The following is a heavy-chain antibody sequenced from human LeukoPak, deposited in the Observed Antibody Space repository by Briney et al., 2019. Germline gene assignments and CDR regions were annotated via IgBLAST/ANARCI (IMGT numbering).Heavy chain of an antibody. CDR2: ISSSSSTI. Sequence: GGSLRLSCAASGFTFSTYSMNWVRQAPGKGLEWVSYISSSSSTIYYADSVKGRFTVSRDNSKNTVNLQMNSLRTEDTAVYYCAKETTLRYFDYWGQGTLVTVSS. V-gene: IGHV3-48*01. D-gene: IGHD1-1*01. CDR3: AKETTLRYFDY. CDR1: GFTFSTYS. J-gene: IGHJ4*02.